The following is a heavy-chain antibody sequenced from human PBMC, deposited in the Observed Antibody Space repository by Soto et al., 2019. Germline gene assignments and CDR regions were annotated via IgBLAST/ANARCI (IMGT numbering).Heavy chain of an antibody. CDR2: INPSGGST. Sequence: GAPVKVSCKASGSTFTSYYMHWVRHAPGQGPEWMGIINPSGGSTSYAQKFQGRVTMTRDTSTSSVHMELSSLRSEDTDVYYCARDIVVVPAAILSRVRYYYYGMDVWGQGTTVTVSS. D-gene: IGHD2-2*02. CDR1: GSTFTSYY. V-gene: IGHV1-46*01. CDR3: ARDIVVVPAAILSRVRYYYYGMDV. J-gene: IGHJ6*02.